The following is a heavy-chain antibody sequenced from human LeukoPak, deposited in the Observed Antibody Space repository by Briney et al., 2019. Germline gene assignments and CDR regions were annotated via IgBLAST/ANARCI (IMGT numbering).Heavy chain of an antibody. D-gene: IGHD1-26*01. J-gene: IGHJ4*02. CDR2: IYNDGGLP. Sequence: GGSLRLSCAASGFSFSSYGMYWVRQAPGKGLEWVALIYNDGGLPNYLDSVRGRFTISRDNSKNTLYLQMDSLRVEDTAVYYCAREVGYLDYWGQGTLVTVAS. V-gene: IGHV3-33*07. CDR3: AREVGYLDY. CDR1: GFSFSSYG.